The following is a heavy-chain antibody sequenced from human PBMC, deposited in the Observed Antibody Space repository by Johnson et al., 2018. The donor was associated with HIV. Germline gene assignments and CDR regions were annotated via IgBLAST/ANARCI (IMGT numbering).Heavy chain of an antibody. CDR3: ARSPICTGGVCWRSAFDI. J-gene: IGHJ3*02. D-gene: IGHD2-8*02. V-gene: IGHV3-11*04. Sequence: QVQLVESGGGLVQPGGSLRLSCAASGFTFADYGMTWVRQAPGKGLEWVSYITGSGTTIYYADSVRGRFTISRDNAKNSLYLQMNSLRAEDTAVYYCARSPICTGGVCWRSAFDIWGQGTMVTVSS. CDR1: GFTFADYG. CDR2: ITGSGTTI.